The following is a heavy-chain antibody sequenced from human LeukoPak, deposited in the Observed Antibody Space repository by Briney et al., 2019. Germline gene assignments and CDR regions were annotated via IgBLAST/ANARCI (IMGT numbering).Heavy chain of an antibody. CDR1: GGSISSYY. Sequence: NTSETLSLTCTVSGGSISSYYWSWTRQPPGKGLEWIGYIYYSGSTNCNPSFKSRVTIPVDTSKNQFSLKLSSVTAADTAVYYCARDPPYGDYSGFDYWGQGTLVTVSS. J-gene: IGHJ4*02. D-gene: IGHD4-17*01. CDR3: ARDPPYGDYSGFDY. V-gene: IGHV4-59*01. CDR2: IYYSGST.